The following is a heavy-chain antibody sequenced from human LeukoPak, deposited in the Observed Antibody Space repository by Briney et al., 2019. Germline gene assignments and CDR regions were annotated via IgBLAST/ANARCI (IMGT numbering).Heavy chain of an antibody. Sequence: SETLSLTCAVYGGSFSGHYWSWIRQPPGKGLESIGEINHSGSTNYNPSLKSRVTISVDTSKNQFSLKLSSVTAADTAVYYCASEGVTAIYSDYWGQGTLVTVSS. CDR3: ASEGVTAIYSDY. CDR1: GGSFSGHY. J-gene: IGHJ4*02. D-gene: IGHD2-21*02. V-gene: IGHV4-34*01. CDR2: INHSGST.